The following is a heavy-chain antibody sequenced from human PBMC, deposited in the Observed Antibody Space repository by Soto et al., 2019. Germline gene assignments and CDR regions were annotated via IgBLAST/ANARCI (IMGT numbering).Heavy chain of an antibody. V-gene: IGHV4-59*01. CDR3: ARIGDEGTWCDP. CDR1: GCSISSYY. Sequence: QVQLQESGPGLVKPSETLSITCTVSGCSISSYYWSGIRQPPGTGLEWIGAIDYSGSTNYNPSLKRRVTLSVDTSKNQYSLKLSSVTAADTAVYYCARIGDEGTWCDPWGQETLVTVSS. J-gene: IGHJ5*02. CDR2: IDYSGST. D-gene: IGHD3-16*01.